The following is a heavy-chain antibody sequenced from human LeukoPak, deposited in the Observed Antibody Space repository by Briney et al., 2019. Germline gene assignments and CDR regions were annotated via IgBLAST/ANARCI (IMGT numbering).Heavy chain of an antibody. CDR3: ARHVPKTYYYDSSGFFFDY. CDR2: ISAYNGNT. Sequence: ASVKVSCKTSGYTFSNFGISWVRQAPGQGLEWMGWISAYNGNTNYAQKLQGRVTMTTDTSTSTAYMELRSLRSDDTAVYYCARHVPKTYYYDSSGFFFDYWGQGTLVTVSS. CDR1: GYTFSNFG. V-gene: IGHV1-18*01. J-gene: IGHJ4*02. D-gene: IGHD3-22*01.